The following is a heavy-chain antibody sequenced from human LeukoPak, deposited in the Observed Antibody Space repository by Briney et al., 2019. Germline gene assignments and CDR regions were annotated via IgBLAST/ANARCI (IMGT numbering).Heavy chain of an antibody. D-gene: IGHD1-20*01. J-gene: IGHJ4*02. CDR1: GFTFDDYA. CDR3: AKATGYNSKGAFDY. CDR2: ISWNSGTI. V-gene: IGHV3-9*01. Sequence: PGGSLRLSCAASGFTFDDYAMHWVRQAPGKGLEWVSGISWNSGTIGYADSVKGRFTISRNNAKNSLYLQMNSLRAEDKALYYCAKATGYNSKGAFDYWGQGNPVTVSS.